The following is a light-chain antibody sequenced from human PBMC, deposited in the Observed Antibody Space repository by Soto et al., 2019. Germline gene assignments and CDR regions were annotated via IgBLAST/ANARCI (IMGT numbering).Light chain of an antibody. CDR1: QSVNGH. J-gene: IGKJ1*01. Sequence: EIGVTQSPATLSVSPGERATLSCRVSQSVNGHLAWYQQRPGQAPRLLIYGTSTRATDVPLRFSGGGSGTEFTLTISSLQSEDFAVYFCHQYFDWPRGTFGQGTKLEI. CDR2: GTS. CDR3: HQYFDWPRGT. V-gene: IGKV3-15*01.